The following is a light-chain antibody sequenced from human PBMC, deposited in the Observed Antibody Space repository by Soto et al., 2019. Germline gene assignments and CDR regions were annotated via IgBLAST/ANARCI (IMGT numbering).Light chain of an antibody. J-gene: IGKJ1*01. CDR2: GAS. CDR1: QSVRSN. Sequence: EIVMTQSPATLSVSPGERATLSCRASQSVRSNLAWYQQKPGQAPRLLIYGASTRATVIPARFSGSGSGTEFTLTISSLQSEDIAVYYCQHYNNWPPWTFGQGTKVEIK. CDR3: QHYNNWPPWT. V-gene: IGKV3-15*01.